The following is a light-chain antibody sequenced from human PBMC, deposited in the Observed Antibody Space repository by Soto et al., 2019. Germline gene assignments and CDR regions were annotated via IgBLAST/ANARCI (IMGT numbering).Light chain of an antibody. J-gene: IGKJ4*01. CDR3: QQLKNYPLT. CDR1: QGISSY. Sequence: DIQLTQSPSFLSASVGDRVTITCRASQGISSYLAWYQQRAGKAPKFLMYAAPTLQSGVPSRFSGSGSGTEFALTIRSIPTEDFANYYCQQLKNYPLTFGGGTKVDIK. V-gene: IGKV1-9*01. CDR2: AAP.